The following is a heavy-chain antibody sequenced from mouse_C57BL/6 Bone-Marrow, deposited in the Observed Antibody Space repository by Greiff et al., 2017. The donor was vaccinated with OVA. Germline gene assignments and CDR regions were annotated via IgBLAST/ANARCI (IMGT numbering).Heavy chain of an antibody. Sequence: QVQLQQPGAELVRPGTSVKLSCKASGYTFTSYWMHWVKHRPGQGLEWIGVIDPSDSYTNYNQKFKGKATLTVDTSSSTAYMQLSSLTSEDSAVYYCARRPITTVVGDYWGQGTTLTVSS. CDR2: IDPSDSYT. J-gene: IGHJ2*01. CDR3: ARRPITTVVGDY. D-gene: IGHD1-1*01. CDR1: GYTFTSYW. V-gene: IGHV1-59*01.